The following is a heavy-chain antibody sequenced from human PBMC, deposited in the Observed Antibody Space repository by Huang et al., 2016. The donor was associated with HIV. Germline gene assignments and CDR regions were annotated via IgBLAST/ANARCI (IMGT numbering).Heavy chain of an antibody. Sequence: QVQIEQWGSGLLKPSETLSLTCAFYGGSFTDFYWSWIRQAPGKGLEWIGEINHSGHTTDNSSLKTRVTLSMDMSKSQFSLRLDSVTAADTAVYYCATDDRQYARHIGRFWGQGALVSVSS. J-gene: IGHJ4*02. V-gene: IGHV4-34*02. D-gene: IGHD3-16*01. CDR1: GGSFTDFY. CDR3: ATDDRQYARHIGRF. CDR2: INHSGHT.